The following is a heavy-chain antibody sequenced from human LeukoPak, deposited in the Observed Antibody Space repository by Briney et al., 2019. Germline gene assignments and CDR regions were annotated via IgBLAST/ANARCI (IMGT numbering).Heavy chain of an antibody. J-gene: IGHJ5*02. CDR1: GGSISNYY. D-gene: IGHD5-18*01. CDR2: IYYSGST. V-gene: IGHV4-59*01. CDR3: ARTANRFDP. Sequence: SETLSLTCTVSGGSISNYYWSWIRQPPGKGLEWIGYIYYSGSTKYNPSLKSRVTISVDTSKNQFSLKLSSVTAADTAVYYCARTANRFDPWGQGTLVTVSS.